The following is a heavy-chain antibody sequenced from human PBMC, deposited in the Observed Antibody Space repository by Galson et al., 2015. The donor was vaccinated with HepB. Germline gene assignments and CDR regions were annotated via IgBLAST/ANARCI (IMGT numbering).Heavy chain of an antibody. CDR1: GFTFNNYA. J-gene: IGHJ4*02. V-gene: IGHV3-23*01. Sequence: SLRLSCAASGFTFNNYAMSWVRQAPGKGLEWVSGISGSGGGTNYADSVKGRFTISRDNSKNTLYLQMNSLRAEDTAIFYCARDHGLAVTTNSYFDYWGQGTLVSVSA. CDR3: ARDHGLAVTTNSYFDY. D-gene: IGHD4-17*01. CDR2: ISGSGGGT.